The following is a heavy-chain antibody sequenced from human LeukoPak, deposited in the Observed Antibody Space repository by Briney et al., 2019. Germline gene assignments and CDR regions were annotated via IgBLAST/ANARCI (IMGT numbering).Heavy chain of an antibody. CDR1: SASISRGDYY. J-gene: IGHJ4*02. V-gene: IGHV4-30-4*08. Sequence: SETLSLTCTVSSASISRGDYYWRWIRQYPGKGLEWIGYIYYTGNTYYNPSLKSRVTITVDTSKNQFSLKMNSVTAADTAVYYCARLASSGWSHCDYWGQGTLVTVSS. CDR2: IYYTGNT. CDR3: ARLASSGWSHCDY. D-gene: IGHD6-19*01.